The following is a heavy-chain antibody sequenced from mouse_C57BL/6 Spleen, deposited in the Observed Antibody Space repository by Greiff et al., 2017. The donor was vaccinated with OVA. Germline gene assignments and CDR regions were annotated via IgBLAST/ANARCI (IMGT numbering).Heavy chain of an antibody. J-gene: IGHJ4*01. CDR2: IHPNSGST. CDR1: GYTFTSYW. CDR3: ARRGWDYDGAMDY. V-gene: IGHV1-64*01. Sequence: QVQLKQPGAELVKPGASVKLSCKASGYTFTSYWMHWVKQRPGQGLEWIGMIHPNSGSTNYNEKFKSKATLTVDKSSSTAYMQLSSLTSEDSAVYYCARRGWDYDGAMDYWGQGTSVTVSS. D-gene: IGHD2-4*01.